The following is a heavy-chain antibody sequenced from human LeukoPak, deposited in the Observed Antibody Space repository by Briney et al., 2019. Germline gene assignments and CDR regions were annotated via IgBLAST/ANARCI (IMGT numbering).Heavy chain of an antibody. V-gene: IGHV4-59*01. CDR1: GGSISSYY. CDR3: ARSGGYSGYDVDY. J-gene: IGHJ4*02. D-gene: IGHD5-12*01. Sequence: SETLSLTCTVSGGSISSYYWSWIRQPPGKGLEWLGYVYYSGNTNYNPSLKSRVTISVDTSKSQFSLKLTSVTAADTAVYYCARSGGYSGYDVDYWGQGILVTVSS. CDR2: VYYSGNT.